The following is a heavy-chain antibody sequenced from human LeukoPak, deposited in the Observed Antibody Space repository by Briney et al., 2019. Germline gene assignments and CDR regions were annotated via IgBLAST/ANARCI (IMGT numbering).Heavy chain of an antibody. D-gene: IGHD2-21*02. J-gene: IGHJ4*02. V-gene: IGHV3-66*01. CDR3: TRGQSYCGADCYSD. CDR2: MYTGGGR. CDR1: GFSVSNYY. Sequence: GGSLRPPCAASGFSVSNYYMSWVRQPPGKGLEWVSVMYTGGGRYYGDSVKGRFTISRDNSKNTVFLQMNSLRVEDTALYYCTRGQSYCGADCYSDWGQGTLVTVSS.